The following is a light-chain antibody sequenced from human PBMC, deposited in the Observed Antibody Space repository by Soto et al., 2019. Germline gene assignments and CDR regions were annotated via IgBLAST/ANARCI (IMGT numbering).Light chain of an antibody. Sequence: ELVMTQSPATLSVSPGERDTLSCRASQSVSGNLVWYQQKPGQAPRLLIYGASTRATGIPARCSGSGSGTEFTLAISSLQSEDFAVYYCQQDNNWPPWTFGQGTKVEIK. J-gene: IGKJ1*01. V-gene: IGKV3-15*01. CDR2: GAS. CDR1: QSVSGN. CDR3: QQDNNWPPWT.